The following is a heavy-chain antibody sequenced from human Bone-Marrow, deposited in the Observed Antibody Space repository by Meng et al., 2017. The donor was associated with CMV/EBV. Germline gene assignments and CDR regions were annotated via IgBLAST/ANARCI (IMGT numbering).Heavy chain of an antibody. CDR3: ARVEPDSSSSRGYYYGMDV. J-gene: IGHJ6*02. D-gene: IGHD6-6*01. V-gene: IGHV4-39*07. CDR2: IYYSGST. Sequence: VPLRLSCAASGFTFSSYAMSWVRQPPGKGLEWIGSIYYSGSTYYNPSLKSRVTISVDTAKNQFSLEPMSVTAADTAVYYCARVEPDSSSSRGYYYGMDVWGQGTTVTVSS. CDR1: GFTFSSYA.